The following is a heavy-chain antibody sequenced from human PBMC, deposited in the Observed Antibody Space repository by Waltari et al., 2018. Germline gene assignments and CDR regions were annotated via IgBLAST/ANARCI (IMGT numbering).Heavy chain of an antibody. CDR2: IKPDGSEK. J-gene: IGHJ4*02. Sequence: EVQLVESGGALVQPGGSVRLSCAASGFTFSTTWMCWVRQTPGEGLEWVANIKPDGSEKYYVDSVKGRVTSSRDNAKNSLYLQMNSLRAEDTAVYFCASGGGRPFDYWGQGTLVTVSS. V-gene: IGHV3-7*01. CDR1: GFTFSTTW. D-gene: IGHD3-16*01. CDR3: ASGGGRPFDY.